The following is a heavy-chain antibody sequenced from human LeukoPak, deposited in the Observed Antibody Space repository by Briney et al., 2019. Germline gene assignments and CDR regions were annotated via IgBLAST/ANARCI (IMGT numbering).Heavy chain of an antibody. CDR2: ISYDGSNK. Sequence: PGGSLRLSCAASGFTFSSYGMHWVRQAPGKGLEWVAVISYDGSNKYYADSVKGRFTISRDNSKNTLYLQMNSLSAEDTAVYYCAREVLDYFDTSGPVDYWGQGTLVTVSS. V-gene: IGHV3-30*03. CDR1: GFTFSSYG. J-gene: IGHJ4*02. D-gene: IGHD3-22*01. CDR3: AREVLDYFDTSGPVDY.